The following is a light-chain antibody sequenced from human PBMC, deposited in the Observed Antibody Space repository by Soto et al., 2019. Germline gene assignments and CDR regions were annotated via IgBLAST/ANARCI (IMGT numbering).Light chain of an antibody. CDR1: SSDVGGYDH. Sequence: QSALTQPASVSGSPGQSITISCTGTSSDVGGYDHVSWYQQHPGKAPKLIIYDVTVRPSGISRRFSGSKSDNTASLAVSGLQPEDEADYYCSSYTNKDTLRFGGGTQVTVL. CDR3: SSYTNKDTLR. J-gene: IGLJ3*02. V-gene: IGLV2-14*03. CDR2: DVT.